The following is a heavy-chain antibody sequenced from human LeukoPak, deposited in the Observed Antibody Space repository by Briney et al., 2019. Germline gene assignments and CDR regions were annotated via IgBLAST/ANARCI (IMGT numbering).Heavy chain of an antibody. CDR2: IRSKPYGGTT. CDR3: TRIRMQKPLDY. D-gene: IGHD2-8*01. Sequence: GRSLRLSCTTSGFTFGDDGVNWVRQAPGKGLEWVGFIRSKPYGGTTEYAASVKGRFTISRDDSKSIAYLQMKSLQTEDTAVYFCTRIRMQKPLDYWGQGTLVTVSS. CDR1: GFTFGDDG. V-gene: IGHV3-49*04. J-gene: IGHJ4*02.